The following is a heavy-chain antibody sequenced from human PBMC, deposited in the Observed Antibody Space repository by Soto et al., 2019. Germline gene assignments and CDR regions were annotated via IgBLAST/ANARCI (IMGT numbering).Heavy chain of an antibody. J-gene: IGHJ3*02. CDR2: IYYSGST. CDR1: GGSISSGGYY. V-gene: IGHV4-31*03. Sequence: SETLSLTCTVSGGSISSGGYYWSWIRQHPGKGLEWIGYIYYSGSTYYNPSLKSRVTISVDTSKNQFSLKLSSVTAADTAVYYCARGLNGSGGAFDIWGQGTMVTVSS. D-gene: IGHD3-10*01. CDR3: ARGLNGSGGAFDI.